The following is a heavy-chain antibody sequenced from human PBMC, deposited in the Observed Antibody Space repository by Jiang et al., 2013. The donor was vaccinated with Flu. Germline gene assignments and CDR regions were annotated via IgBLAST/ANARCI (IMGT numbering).Heavy chain of an antibody. D-gene: IGHD1-26*01. V-gene: IGHV6-1*01. Sequence: QTLSLTCAISGDSVSSNSAAWNWIRQSPSRGLEWLGRTYYRSKWYNDYGVSVKSRISINPDTSKNQFSXELKSVTPEDTAVYYCVRGVGIDFDYWGQGNLVTVSS. CDR2: TYYRSKWYN. J-gene: IGHJ4*02. CDR1: GDSVSSNSAA. CDR3: VRGVGIDFDY.